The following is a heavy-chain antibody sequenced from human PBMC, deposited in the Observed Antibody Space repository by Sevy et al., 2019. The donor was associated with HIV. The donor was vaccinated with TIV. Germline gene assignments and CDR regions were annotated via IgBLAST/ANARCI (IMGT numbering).Heavy chain of an antibody. CDR1: GFIFSDYW. D-gene: IGHD3-10*01. J-gene: IGHJ4*02. CDR2: IRLDGSAR. Sequence: GGSLRLSCAASGFIFSDYWMTWVRQAPGKGLEWVATIRLDGSARYYASSVKGRFTISRDNAKNSLFLQMNSLRVEDTAVYYCARGFRRVSYTPDYWGQGSLVTVS. V-gene: IGHV3-7*03. CDR3: ARGFRRVSYTPDY.